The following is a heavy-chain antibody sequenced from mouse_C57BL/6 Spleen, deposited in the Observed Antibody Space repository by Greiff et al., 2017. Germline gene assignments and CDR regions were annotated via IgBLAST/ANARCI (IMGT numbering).Heavy chain of an antibody. CDR2: FHPYNDDT. CDR3: ARGRDDYDGVAGFAY. CDR1: GYTFTTYP. J-gene: IGHJ3*01. V-gene: IGHV1-47*01. D-gene: IGHD2-4*01. Sequence: QVQLQQSGAELVKPGASVKMSCKASGYTFTTYPIEWMKQNHGKSLEWIGNFHPYNDDTKYNEKFKGKATLTVEKSSSTVYLELSRLTSDDSAVYYCARGRDDYDGVAGFAYWGQGTLVTVSA.